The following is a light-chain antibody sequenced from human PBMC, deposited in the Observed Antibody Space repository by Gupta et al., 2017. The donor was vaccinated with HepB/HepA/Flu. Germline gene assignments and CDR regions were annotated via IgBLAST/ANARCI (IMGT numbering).Light chain of an antibody. CDR3: QQDDSTLWT. CDR2: WAS. CDR1: QNVLYSSNNKNY. V-gene: IGKV4-1*01. J-gene: IGKJ1*01. Sequence: DIVMTQSPDSLAVSLGERATIHCKSRQNVLYSSNNKNYLAWFQQKPGQPPKLLIYWASTRETGVPDRFSGSGSGTXFTLTIXSRQAEDVAVYYCQQDDSTLWTFGXGTKVEIK.